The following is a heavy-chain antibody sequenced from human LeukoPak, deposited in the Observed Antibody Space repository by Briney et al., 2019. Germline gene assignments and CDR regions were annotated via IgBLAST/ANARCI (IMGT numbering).Heavy chain of an antibody. CDR2: IYYSGST. CDR3: ARGGGDSSSSQDFDY. V-gene: IGHV4-39*07. J-gene: IGHJ4*02. Sequence: SETLSLTCTVSGGSISSSSYYWGWIRQPPGKGLEWIGSIYYSGSTYYNPFLKSRVTISVDTSKNQVSLKLSSVTAADTAVYYCARGGGDSSSSQDFDYWGQGTLVTVSS. D-gene: IGHD6-13*01. CDR1: GGSISSSSYY.